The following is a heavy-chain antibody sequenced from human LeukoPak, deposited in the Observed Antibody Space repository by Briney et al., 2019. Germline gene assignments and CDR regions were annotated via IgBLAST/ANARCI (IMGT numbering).Heavy chain of an antibody. J-gene: IGHJ4*02. V-gene: IGHV1-18*01. CDR2: ISAYNGNT. Sequence: ASVKVSCKASGCTLTSYGISWVRQAPGQGREWMGWISAYNGNTNYAQKLQGRVTMTTDTSTSTAYMDLRSLRSDDTAVYYCASKGVADFDYWGQGTLVTVSS. CDR3: ASKGVADFDY. D-gene: IGHD2-21*01. CDR1: GCTLTSYG.